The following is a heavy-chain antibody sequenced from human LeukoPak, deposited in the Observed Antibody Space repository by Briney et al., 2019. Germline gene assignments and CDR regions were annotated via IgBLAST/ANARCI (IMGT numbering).Heavy chain of an antibody. CDR1: GYTLTELS. CDR2: FDPEDGET. V-gene: IGHV1-24*01. CDR3: ATVFGPFLRPKYAFDI. D-gene: IGHD3-3*02. J-gene: IGHJ3*02. Sequence: ASVKVSCKVSGYTLTELSMHWVRQAPGKGLEWMGGFDPEDGETICAQKFQGRVTMTEDTSTDTAYMELSSLRSEDTAVYYCATVFGPFLRPKYAFDIWGQGTMVTVSS.